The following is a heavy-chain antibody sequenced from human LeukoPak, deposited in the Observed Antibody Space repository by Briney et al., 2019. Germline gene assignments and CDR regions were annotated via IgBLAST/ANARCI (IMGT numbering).Heavy chain of an antibody. CDR1: GFTFSSYA. CDR3: ARDLTGYSYGLGVDY. Sequence: PGGSLRLSCAASGFTFSSYAMHWVRQAPGKGLEWVAVISYDGSNKYYADSVKGRFTISRDNSKNTLYLQMNSLRAEDTAVYYCARDLTGYSYGLGVDYWGQGTLVTVSS. V-gene: IGHV3-30-3*01. D-gene: IGHD5-18*01. CDR2: ISYDGSNK. J-gene: IGHJ4*02.